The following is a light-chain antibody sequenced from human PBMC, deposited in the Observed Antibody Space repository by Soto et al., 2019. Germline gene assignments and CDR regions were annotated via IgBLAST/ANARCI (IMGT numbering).Light chain of an antibody. V-gene: IGLV2-14*01. Sequence: QAVVTQPASVSGSPGQSITISCTGTSSDVGGYNYVSWYQQHPGKAPKLMIYDVSNRPSGVSNRFSGSKSGNTASLTISGLQAEDEADDYCRSYTSSSTLVFGGGTKLTVL. CDR2: DVS. CDR3: RSYTSSSTLV. CDR1: SSDVGGYNY. J-gene: IGLJ2*01.